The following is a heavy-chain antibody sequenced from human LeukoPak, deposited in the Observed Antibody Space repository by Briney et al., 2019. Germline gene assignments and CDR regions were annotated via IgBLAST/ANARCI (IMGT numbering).Heavy chain of an antibody. CDR1: GGTFSSYA. Sequence: SVKVSCKASGGTFSSYAISWVRQAPGQGLEWMGGIIPIFGTANYAQKFRGRVTITTDESTSTAYMELSSLRSEDTAVYYCARGRDYRASFDYWGQGTLVTVSS. CDR2: IIPIFGTA. D-gene: IGHD4-11*01. V-gene: IGHV1-69*05. CDR3: ARGRDYRASFDY. J-gene: IGHJ4*02.